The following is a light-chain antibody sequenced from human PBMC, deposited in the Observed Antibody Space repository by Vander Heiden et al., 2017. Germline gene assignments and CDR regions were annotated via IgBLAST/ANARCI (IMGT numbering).Light chain of an antibody. CDR1: SGDIASTY. CDR3: HSYDESNRGV. Sequence: NFVLTQPHSVSESPATTITISCTRSSGDIASTYVQWYQQRPGSSPTTVIYEHNQRPSGVPLRFSGSIDSSSNSASLTISGLHTEDEADYFCHSYDESNRGVFGGGTRLTVL. CDR2: EHN. J-gene: IGLJ3*02. V-gene: IGLV6-57*01.